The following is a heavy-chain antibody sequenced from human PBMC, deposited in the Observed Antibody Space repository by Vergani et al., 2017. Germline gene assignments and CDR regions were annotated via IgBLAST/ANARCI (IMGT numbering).Heavy chain of an antibody. Sequence: QLQLQESGPGLVKPSATLSLTCSVSGASIRSSNYYWGWIRQPPGKGLEWIVSIYYSGSTYYNPSLKSRVTISVDTSKIQFSLKLSSVTAADTAVYFCARHSTVEWLVKLGWIDPWGQGILVTVSS. CDR2: IYYSGST. J-gene: IGHJ5*02. D-gene: IGHD6-19*01. CDR1: GASIRSSNYY. V-gene: IGHV4-39*01. CDR3: ARHSTVEWLVKLGWIDP.